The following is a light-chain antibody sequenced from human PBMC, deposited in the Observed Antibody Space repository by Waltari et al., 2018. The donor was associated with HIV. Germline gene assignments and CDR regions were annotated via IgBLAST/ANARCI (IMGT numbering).Light chain of an antibody. CDR3: QSSDRTNQV. CDR1: SGSIHSHS. J-gene: IGLJ3*02. Sequence: FMLTQPHSVSESPGKTVTISCTRTSGSIHSHSVQWFQRRPGGSPTTVIYEDDQRPSGVPGRFSGSIDSSSNSASLTISGLKPEDEADYYCQSSDRTNQVFGGGTKLTVL. V-gene: IGLV6-57*01. CDR2: EDD.